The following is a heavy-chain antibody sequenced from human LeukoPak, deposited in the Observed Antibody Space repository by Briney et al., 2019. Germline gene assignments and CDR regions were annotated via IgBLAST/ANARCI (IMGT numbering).Heavy chain of an antibody. D-gene: IGHD3-22*01. CDR3: ARVTDYYDSSGYSRVGAFDI. CDR2: IYSGGST. CDR1: GFTVSSNY. J-gene: IGHJ3*02. V-gene: IGHV3-53*01. Sequence: PGGSLRLSCAASGFTVSSNYMSWVRQAPGKGLEWCSVIYSGGSTYYADSVKGRFTISRDNSKNTLYLQMNSLRAEDTAVYYCARVTDYYDSSGYSRVGAFDIWGQGTMVTVSS.